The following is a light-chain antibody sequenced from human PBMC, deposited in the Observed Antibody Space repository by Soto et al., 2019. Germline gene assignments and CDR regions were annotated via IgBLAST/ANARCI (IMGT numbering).Light chain of an antibody. CDR3: TSYTSSTPFYV. CDR2: DVS. J-gene: IGLJ1*01. Sequence: HSVLTQPASVSGSPGQSITFSCTGTSSDVGSYNLVSWYQQHPGKAPKLLIYDVSKRPSGVSNRFSGSKSGNTASLTISGLQAEDEADYYCTSYTSSTPFYVFGTGNKVTVL. CDR1: SSDVGSYNL. V-gene: IGLV2-14*02.